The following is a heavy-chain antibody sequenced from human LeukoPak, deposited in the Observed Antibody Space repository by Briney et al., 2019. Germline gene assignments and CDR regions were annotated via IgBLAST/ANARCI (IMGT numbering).Heavy chain of an antibody. CDR1: GGSISSSSYY. J-gene: IGHJ4*02. Sequence: ASETLSLTCTVSGGSISSSSYYWSWIRQPPGKGLEWIGYIYYSRSTNYNPSLKSRVTISVDTSKNQFSLKLSSVTAADTAVYYCARGVSVVHFDYWGQGTLVTVSS. D-gene: IGHD3-16*02. V-gene: IGHV4-61*01. CDR3: ARGVSVVHFDY. CDR2: IYYSRST.